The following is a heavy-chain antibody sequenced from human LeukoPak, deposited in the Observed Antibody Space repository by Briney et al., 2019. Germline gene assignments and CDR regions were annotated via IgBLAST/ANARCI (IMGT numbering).Heavy chain of an antibody. CDR3: ASAQTPELLWFGESLYYYGMDV. V-gene: IGHV4-34*01. J-gene: IGHJ6*02. Sequence: SETLSLTCAVYGGSFGGYYWSWIRQPPGKGLEWIGEINHSGSTNYNPSLKSRVTISVDTSKNQFSLKLSSVTAADTAVYYCASAQTPELLWFGESLYYYGMDVWGQGTTVTVSS. CDR2: INHSGST. CDR1: GGSFGGYY. D-gene: IGHD3-10*01.